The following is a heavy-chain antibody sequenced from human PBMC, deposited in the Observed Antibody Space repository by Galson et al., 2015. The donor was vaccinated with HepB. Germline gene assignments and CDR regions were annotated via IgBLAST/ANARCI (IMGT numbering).Heavy chain of an antibody. J-gene: IGHJ3*02. CDR1: GFTFSDYY. CDR3: ARERGTSSSEAHAFDI. Sequence: SLRLSCAASGFTFSDYYMSWVRQAPGKGLEWVSYISSNSSYTNYADSAKGRFTISRDNAKNSLYLQMNRLRAEDTAVYYCARERGTSSSEAHAFDILGPVTLCTVSS. D-gene: IGHD6-6*01. V-gene: IGHV3-11*06. CDR2: ISSNSSYT.